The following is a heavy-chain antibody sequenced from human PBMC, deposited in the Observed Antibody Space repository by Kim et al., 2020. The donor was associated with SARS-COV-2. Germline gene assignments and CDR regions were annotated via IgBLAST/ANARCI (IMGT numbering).Heavy chain of an antibody. CDR3: ARVSANYDFWSGYYPHRPYSYYYGMDV. V-gene: IGHV4-59*13. Sequence: SETLSLTCTVSGGSISSYYWSWIQQPPGKGLEWIGYIYYSGSTNYNPSLKSRVTISVDTSKNQFSLKLSSVTASDTAAYYCARVSANYDFWSGYYPHRPYSYYYGMDVWGRGTTVTVSS. CDR2: IYYSGST. CDR1: GGSISSYY. D-gene: IGHD3-3*01. J-gene: IGHJ6*02.